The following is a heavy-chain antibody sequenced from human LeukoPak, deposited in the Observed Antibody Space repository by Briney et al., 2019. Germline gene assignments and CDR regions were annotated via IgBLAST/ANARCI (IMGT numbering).Heavy chain of an antibody. D-gene: IGHD5-18*01. V-gene: IGHV3-74*01. CDR3: ARDHYVDTFSIDY. J-gene: IGHJ4*02. CDR2: INGDGGST. Sequence: GGSLRLSCVASGFTFSSYWIHWVRQAPGKGLVWVSRINGDGGSTDYADSVKGRFTISRDNAKNTLYLQMNSLRAEDTAVYYCARDHYVDTFSIDYWGQGTLVTVSS. CDR1: GFTFSSYW.